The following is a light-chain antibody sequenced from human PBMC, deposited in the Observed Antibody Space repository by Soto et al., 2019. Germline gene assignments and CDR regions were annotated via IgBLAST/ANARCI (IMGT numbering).Light chain of an antibody. Sequence: IVMTQSPDSLAVSLGERATINCKSSQSVLYRSDSKNYLAWYQLKPGQPPKLLIYWASARESGVPDRFSGSGSGTDFTLTINNLQAEDVAVYFCQQYYSNPELTFGGGTKVEIK. J-gene: IGKJ4*01. CDR3: QQYYSNPELT. CDR1: QSVLYRSDSKNY. V-gene: IGKV4-1*01. CDR2: WAS.